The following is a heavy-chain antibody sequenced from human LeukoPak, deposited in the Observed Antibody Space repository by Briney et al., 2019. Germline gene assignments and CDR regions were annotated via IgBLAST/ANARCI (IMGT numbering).Heavy chain of an antibody. J-gene: IGHJ4*02. CDR1: GFIVSSNY. D-gene: IGHD5-12*01. Sequence: GGSLRLSCAASGFIVSSNYMSWVRQAPGQGLEWVSVIYSGGSTYYADSVKGRFSISRDYSKNTVYLQMNSLRADDTAVYYCARGRGYSGCVPFDYWGQGTLVTVSS. CDR2: IYSGGST. V-gene: IGHV3-53*01. CDR3: ARGRGYSGCVPFDY.